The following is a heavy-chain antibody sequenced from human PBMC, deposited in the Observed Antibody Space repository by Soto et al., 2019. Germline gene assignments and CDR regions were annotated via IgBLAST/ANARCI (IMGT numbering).Heavy chain of an antibody. Sequence: PGGSLRLSCAADGFTFSRYWMTWVRQAPGKGLEWVANIKQDGSEIYYVDSVKGRFTISRDNAENSLYLQMNSLRAEDTAVYYCARDPVCSGGSCYDYWGQGTLVTVSS. J-gene: IGHJ4*02. V-gene: IGHV3-7*01. CDR2: IKQDGSEI. CDR1: GFTFSRYW. D-gene: IGHD2-15*01. CDR3: ARDPVCSGGSCYDY.